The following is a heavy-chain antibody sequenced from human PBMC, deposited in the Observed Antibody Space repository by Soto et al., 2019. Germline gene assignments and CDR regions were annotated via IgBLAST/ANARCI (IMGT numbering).Heavy chain of an antibody. J-gene: IGHJ4*02. Sequence: LSLTCTVSGTSISSYYWSWIRQPPGKGLEWIANIHYSGTTNYNPSLASRVTLSVDTSKNQFSLKMTSVTAADRAMYFCARYNSYAIDYWGRGTLVTVS. D-gene: IGHD2-8*01. V-gene: IGHV4-59*01. CDR3: ARYNSYAIDY. CDR2: IHYSGTT. CDR1: GTSISSYY.